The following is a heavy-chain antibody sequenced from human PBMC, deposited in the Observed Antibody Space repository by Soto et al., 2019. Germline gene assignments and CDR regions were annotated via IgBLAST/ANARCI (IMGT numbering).Heavy chain of an antibody. CDR3: ARWGYSGSYYYFDY. CDR2: ISYDGSNK. J-gene: IGHJ4*02. CDR1: GFTFSSYA. Sequence: GGSLRLSCAASGFTFSSYAMHWVRQAPGKGLEWVAVISYDGSNKYYADSVKGRFTISRDNSKNTLYLQMNSLRAEDTAVYYCARWGYSGSYYYFDYWGQGTLVTVSS. V-gene: IGHV3-30-3*01. D-gene: IGHD1-26*01.